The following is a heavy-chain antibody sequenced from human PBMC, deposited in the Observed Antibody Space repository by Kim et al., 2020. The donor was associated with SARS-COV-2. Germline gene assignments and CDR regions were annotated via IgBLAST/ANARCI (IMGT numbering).Heavy chain of an antibody. J-gene: IGHJ4*02. V-gene: IGHV3-23*01. CDR2: ISGSGDTT. CDR1: GFSFSNSA. Sequence: GGSLRLSCAASGFSFSNSAMSWVRQAPGKGLERVSAISGSGDTTYYADSVQGRFTISRDNSKHTLSLQMNSLRVEDTATYFCASGGGGGLCSAMWGQGTLVTVSS. CDR3: ASGGGGGLCSAM. D-gene: IGHD2-15*01.